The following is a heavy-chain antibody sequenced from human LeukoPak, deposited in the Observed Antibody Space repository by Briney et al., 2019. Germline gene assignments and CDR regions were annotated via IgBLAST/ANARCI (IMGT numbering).Heavy chain of an antibody. CDR2: IRYDGSNN. D-gene: IGHD3-10*01. J-gene: IGHJ3*02. CDR3: AKVASYGSADGFDI. V-gene: IGHV3-30*02. Sequence: GGSLRLSCGASGFTFSSYGMHWVRQAPGKGLEWVAFIRYDGSNNYYADSVKGRFTISRDNSKNMLYLQMNCLRAEDTANYHCAKVASYGSADGFDIWGQGTTVTVSS. CDR1: GFTFSSYG.